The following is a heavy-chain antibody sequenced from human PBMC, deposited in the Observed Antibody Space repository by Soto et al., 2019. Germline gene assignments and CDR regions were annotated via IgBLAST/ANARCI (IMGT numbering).Heavy chain of an antibody. CDR1: GFTFSSYW. J-gene: IGHJ4*02. CDR2: IKQDGSEK. Sequence: GGSLRLSCAASGFTFSSYWMSWVRQAPGKGLEWVANIKQDGSEKYYVDSVKGRFTISRDNAKNSLYLQMNSLRAEDTAVYYCARDLRYFDWYIDYWGQGTLVTVSS. V-gene: IGHV3-7*05. D-gene: IGHD3-9*01. CDR3: ARDLRYFDWYIDY.